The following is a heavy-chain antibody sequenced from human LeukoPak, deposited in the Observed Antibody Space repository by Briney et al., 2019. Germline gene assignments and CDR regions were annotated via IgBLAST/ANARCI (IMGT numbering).Heavy chain of an antibody. CDR2: ISGSGSTT. Sequence: GGSLRLSCAASGFIFSSIHAMTWVRQAPGKGLEWVSSISGSGSTTYYADSVKGRFTISRDSSKNTLYLQMNTLRVEDTAVYHYARTISGSYGVSDYWGQGTLVTVSS. CDR1: GFIFSSIHA. CDR3: ARTISGSYGVSDY. J-gene: IGHJ4*02. D-gene: IGHD5-18*01. V-gene: IGHV3-23*01.